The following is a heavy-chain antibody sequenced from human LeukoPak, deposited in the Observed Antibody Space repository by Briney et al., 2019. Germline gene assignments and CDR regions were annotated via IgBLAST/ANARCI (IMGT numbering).Heavy chain of an antibody. CDR2: ISSDGNTK. V-gene: IGHV3-30*04. J-gene: IGHJ4*02. Sequence: GGSLRLSCVGSGFTFTDYAIHWLRQAPGKGMESVAFISSDGNTKFYADSQKGRITISRDNSENTLYLQMNSLRAEDTALYYCSNGRTSSGTLQHDYWGQGTLVTVSS. CDR3: SNGRTSSGTLQHDY. CDR1: GFTFTDYA. D-gene: IGHD6-19*01.